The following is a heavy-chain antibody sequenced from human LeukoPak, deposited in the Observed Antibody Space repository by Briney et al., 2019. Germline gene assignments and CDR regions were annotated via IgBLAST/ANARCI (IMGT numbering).Heavy chain of an antibody. CDR1: GFTFSSYS. CDR2: ITTSSSTI. J-gene: IGHJ5*02. Sequence: GGSLRLSCAASGFTFSSYSMDWVRQAPGKGLEWVSYITTSSSTIYFADSVKGRFTISRDNAKNSLYLQMNSLRAEDTAVYYCAREWSAYYDGWFDPWGQGTLVTVSS. CDR3: AREWSAYYDGWFDP. V-gene: IGHV3-48*04. D-gene: IGHD3-3*01.